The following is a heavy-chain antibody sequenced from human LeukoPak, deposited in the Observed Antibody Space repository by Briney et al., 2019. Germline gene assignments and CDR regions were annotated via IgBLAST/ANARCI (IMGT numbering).Heavy chain of an antibody. CDR2: IIPIFGTA. D-gene: IGHD3-3*01. V-gene: IGHV1-69*13. CDR3: AGSLFGVVSNYYYYYYMDV. CDR1: GGTFSSYA. Sequence: SVKVSCKASGGTFSSYAISWVRQAPGQGLEWMGGIIPIFGTANYAQKFQGRVTITADESTSTAYMELSSLRSEDTAVYYCAGSLFGVVSNYYYYYYMDVWGKGTTVTVSS. J-gene: IGHJ6*03.